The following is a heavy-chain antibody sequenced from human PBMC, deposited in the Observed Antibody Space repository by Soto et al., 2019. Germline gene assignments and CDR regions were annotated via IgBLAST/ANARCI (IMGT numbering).Heavy chain of an antibody. V-gene: IGHV3-11*01. J-gene: IGHJ6*02. CDR2: ITFSGNTV. CDR1: GFTFSDSY. CDR3: ARVSWREKYGMDV. Sequence: GGSLRLSCAASGFTFSDSYMSWIRQPPGKGLEWISYITFSGNTVYYADSLKGRFTISRDNAKNPLYLQMNRLRAEDTAVYYCARVSWREKYGMDVWGQGTTVTVSS.